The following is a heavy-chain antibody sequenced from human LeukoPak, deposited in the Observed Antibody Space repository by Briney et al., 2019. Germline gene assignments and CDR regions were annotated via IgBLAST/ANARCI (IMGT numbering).Heavy chain of an antibody. CDR1: GYTFGNYG. CDR2: ISAYNGHT. CDR3: ARATYYDILTAYDFSDYMDV. V-gene: IGHV1-18*01. Sequence: GASVKVSCKASGYTFGNYGFSWVRQAPGQGLEWMGWISAYNGHTNYAQNLQGRVSMTTDTSTSTAYMELRSLRSDDTAVYYCARATYYDILTAYDFSDYMDVWGKGTMVTISS. J-gene: IGHJ6*03. D-gene: IGHD3-9*01.